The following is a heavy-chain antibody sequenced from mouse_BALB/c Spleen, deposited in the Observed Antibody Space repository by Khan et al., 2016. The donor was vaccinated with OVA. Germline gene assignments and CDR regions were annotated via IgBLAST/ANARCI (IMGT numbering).Heavy chain of an antibody. D-gene: IGHD2-5*01. CDR1: GFTFSSFG. CDR3: ARQYSNSFFEY. Sequence: EVKVVESGGDLVKPGGSLKLSCVASGFTFSSFGLSWIRQTPDKRLEWVATISSGGSYTYYPDSVKGRFTISRDNAKNTLYLQMSSLKSEDTAMYYCARQYSNSFFEYWGQGTTLTVSS. J-gene: IGHJ2*01. V-gene: IGHV5-6*01. CDR2: ISSGGSYT.